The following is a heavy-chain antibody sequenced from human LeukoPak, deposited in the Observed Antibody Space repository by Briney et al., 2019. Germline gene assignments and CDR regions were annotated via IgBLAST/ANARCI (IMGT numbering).Heavy chain of an antibody. CDR3: ARRTSIAVAVVYAFDI. Sequence: ETLSLTCTVSGGSISSSSYYWGWIRQPPGKGLEWIGSIYYSGSTYYNPSLKSRVTISVDTSKNQFSLKLSSVTAADTAVYYCARRTSIAVAVVYAFDICGQGTMVTVSS. J-gene: IGHJ3*02. D-gene: IGHD6-19*01. CDR1: GGSISSSSYY. CDR2: IYYSGST. V-gene: IGHV4-39*01.